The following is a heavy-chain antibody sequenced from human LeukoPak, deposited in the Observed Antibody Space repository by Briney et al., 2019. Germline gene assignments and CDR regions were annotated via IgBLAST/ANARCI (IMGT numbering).Heavy chain of an antibody. D-gene: IGHD3-10*01. Sequence: PSETLSLTCTVSGGSISSSSYYWGWIRQPPGKGLEWIGSIYYSGSTYYNPSLKSRVTISVDTSKNQFSLKLSSVTAADTAVYYCARVGGTYYYGSGSYYTHFGMDVWGQGPRSPSP. CDR1: GGSISSSSYY. CDR2: IYYSGST. J-gene: IGHJ6*02. V-gene: IGHV4-39*07. CDR3: ARVGGTYYYGSGSYYTHFGMDV.